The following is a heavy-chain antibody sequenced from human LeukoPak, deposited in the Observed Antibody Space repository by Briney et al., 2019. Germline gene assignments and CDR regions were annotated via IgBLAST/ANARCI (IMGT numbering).Heavy chain of an antibody. Sequence: GGSLRLSCAASGFTFSTHAMTWVRQAPGKGLEWVAVISSDGRDKHHADSVKGRFTISRDNSKNTLYLQTNSLRAEDTAVYYCARDLRRIADYYFDFWGQGTLVTVSS. V-gene: IGHV3-30*03. J-gene: IGHJ4*02. CDR2: ISSDGRDK. CDR3: ARDLRRIADYYFDF. D-gene: IGHD6-13*01. CDR1: GFTFSTHA.